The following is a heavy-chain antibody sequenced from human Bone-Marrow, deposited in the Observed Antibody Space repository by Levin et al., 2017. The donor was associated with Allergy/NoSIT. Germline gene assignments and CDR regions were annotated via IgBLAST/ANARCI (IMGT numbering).Heavy chain of an antibody. CDR3: ARDPGYCSGGSCYPVHYYYYGMDV. V-gene: IGHV3-48*03. CDR1: GFTFSSYE. J-gene: IGHJ6*02. Sequence: GESLKISCAASGFTFSSYEMNWVRQAPGKGLEWVSYISSSGSTIYYADSVKGRFTISRDNAKNSLYLQMNSLRAEDTAVYYCARDPGYCSGGSCYPVHYYYYGMDVWGQGTTVTVSS. D-gene: IGHD2-15*01. CDR2: ISSSGSTI.